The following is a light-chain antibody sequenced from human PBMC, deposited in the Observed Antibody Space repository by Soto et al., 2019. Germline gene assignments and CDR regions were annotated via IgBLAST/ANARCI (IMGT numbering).Light chain of an antibody. J-gene: IGKJ4*02. CDR1: QSVSSY. CDR3: QQRCDWSPRT. CDR2: DAS. V-gene: IGKV3-11*01. Sequence: IQMTQSPSTLSLSPGERATLTCRASQSVSSYLAWYQQKPGKAPRLLIYDASNRANGIPARFSGSGSGTEVILPISSREHHDFAVYYCQQRCDWSPRTFGGGTKVEIK.